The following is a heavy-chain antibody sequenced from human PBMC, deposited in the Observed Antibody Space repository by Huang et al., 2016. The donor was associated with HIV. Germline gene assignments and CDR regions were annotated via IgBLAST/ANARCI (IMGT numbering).Heavy chain of an antibody. CDR2: MAHDGSNQ. D-gene: IGHD3-22*01. CDR1: GFSFSAYA. Sequence: QVHLVESGGGVVQPGRSLRLSCVVSGFSFSAYAMHWVRQAPGKGLEWVAVMAHDGSNQFLSESVKGRFTISRDTSKNTLSLQMNTLTAEDTAVYYCARGGGFYDSSGYYHSAFDLWGQGTPVTVSS. J-gene: IGHJ3*01. V-gene: IGHV3-30*03. CDR3: ARGGGFYDSSGYYHSAFDL.